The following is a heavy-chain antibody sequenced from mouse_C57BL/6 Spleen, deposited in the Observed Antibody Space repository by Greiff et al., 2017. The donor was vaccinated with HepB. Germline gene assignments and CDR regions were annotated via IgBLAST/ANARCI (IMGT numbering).Heavy chain of an antibody. CDR3: ARHASPDWYFDV. Sequence: VKLMESGPGLVAPSQSLSITCTVSGFSLTSYGVHWVRQPPGKGLEWLVVIWSDGSTTYNSALKSRLSISKDNSKSQVFLKMNSLQTDDTAMYYCARHASPDWYFDVWGTGTTVTVSS. CDR1: GFSLTSYG. V-gene: IGHV2-6-1*01. CDR2: IWSDGST. J-gene: IGHJ1*03.